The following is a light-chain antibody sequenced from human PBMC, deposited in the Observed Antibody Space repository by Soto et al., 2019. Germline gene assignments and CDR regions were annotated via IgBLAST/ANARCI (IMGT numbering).Light chain of an antibody. V-gene: IGLV2-14*01. CDR3: SSYTSSSTLV. CDR1: SSDVGGYKY. Sequence: QSALTQPASVSGSPGQSITISCTGTSSDVGGYKYVSWYQQHPGKAPKLMIFEVSSRPAGVSDRFSGSKSGNTASLTISGLQAEDGADYYCSSYTSSSTLVFGGGTQLTVL. J-gene: IGLJ7*01. CDR2: EVS.